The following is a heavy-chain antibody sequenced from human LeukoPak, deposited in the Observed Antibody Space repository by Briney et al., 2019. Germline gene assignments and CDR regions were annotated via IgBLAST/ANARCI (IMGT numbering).Heavy chain of an antibody. CDR3: ARDGPSMVRGVIIQRTYYFDC. CDR2: ISYDGSNK. D-gene: IGHD3-10*01. J-gene: IGHJ4*02. V-gene: IGHV3-30-3*01. Sequence: GRSLRLSCAASGFTFSSYAMHWVRQAPGKGLEWVAVISYDGSNKYYADSVKGRFTISRDNSKNTLYLQMNSLRAEDTAVYYCARDGPSMVRGVIIQRTYYFDCWGQGTLVTVSS. CDR1: GFTFSSYA.